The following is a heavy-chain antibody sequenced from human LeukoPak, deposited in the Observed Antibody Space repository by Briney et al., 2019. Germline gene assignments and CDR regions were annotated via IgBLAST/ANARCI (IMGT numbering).Heavy chain of an antibody. CDR1: GGSISSSNW. Sequence: PSGTLSLTCAVSGGSISSSNWRSWVRQPPGKGLEWIGEIYHSGSTNYNPSLKSRVTISVDTSKNQFSLKLSSVTAADTAVYYCARGSGYGDWFDPWGQGTLVTVSS. J-gene: IGHJ5*02. CDR2: IYHSGST. CDR3: ARGSGYGDWFDP. V-gene: IGHV4-4*02. D-gene: IGHD5-12*01.